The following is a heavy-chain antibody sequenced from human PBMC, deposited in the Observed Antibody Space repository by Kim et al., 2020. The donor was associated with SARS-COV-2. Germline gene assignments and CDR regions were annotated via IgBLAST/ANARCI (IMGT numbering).Heavy chain of an antibody. J-gene: IGHJ4*02. V-gene: IGHV3-53*01. CDR3: ARGTTTVVTPFDY. Sequence: YDDSVKGRFPIARDNAKHPLYLQMNSLRAEDTAVYYCARGTTTVVTPFDYWGQGTLVTVSS. D-gene: IGHD4-17*01.